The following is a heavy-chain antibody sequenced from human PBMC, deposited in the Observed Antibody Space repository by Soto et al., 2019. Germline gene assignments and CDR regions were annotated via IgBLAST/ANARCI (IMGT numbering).Heavy chain of an antibody. V-gene: IGHV4-59*01. D-gene: IGHD2-15*01. CDR1: GGSISSYY. Sequence: QVQLQESGPGLVKPSETLSLTCTVSGGSISSYYWSWIRQPPGKGLEWIGYIYYSGSTNYNPSLKSRVTISVDTSKNQFSLKLSSVTAADTAVYYCAREVMVVADTVFDPWGQGTLVTVSS. CDR3: AREVMVVADTVFDP. J-gene: IGHJ5*02. CDR2: IYYSGST.